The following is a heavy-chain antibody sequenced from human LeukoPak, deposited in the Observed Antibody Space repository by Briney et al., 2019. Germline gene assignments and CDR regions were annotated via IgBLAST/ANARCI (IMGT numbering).Heavy chain of an antibody. CDR2: IWYDGSVK. V-gene: IGHV3-33*06. J-gene: IGHJ5*02. D-gene: IGHD2-2*01. CDR1: GFTFSSSG. Sequence: GGSLRLSCAASGFTFSSSGMHWVRQAPGKGLEWVAVIWYDGSVKYYADSVKGRFTISRDNSKNTLYLQMNSLRAEDTAVYYCAKGYCSSTNCYINWFDPWGQGTLVTVSS. CDR3: AKGYCSSTNCYINWFDP.